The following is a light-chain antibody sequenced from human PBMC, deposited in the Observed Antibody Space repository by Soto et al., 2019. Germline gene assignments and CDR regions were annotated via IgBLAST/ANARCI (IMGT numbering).Light chain of an antibody. CDR1: SGHATYA. J-gene: IGLJ2*01. V-gene: IGLV4-69*01. Sequence: QSVLTQSPSASASLGASVKLTCTLSSGHATYAIAWHQQQPEKGPRYLMKVNSDGSHSKGDGIPDRFSGSSSGAERYLTISRVQSEDEADYYCQTWGTGKVFGGGTKLTVL. CDR3: QTWGTGKV. CDR2: VNSDGSH.